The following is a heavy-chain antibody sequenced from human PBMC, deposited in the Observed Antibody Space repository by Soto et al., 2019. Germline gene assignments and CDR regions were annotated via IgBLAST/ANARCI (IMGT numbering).Heavy chain of an antibody. Sequence: SETLSLTCPVSRGSISISSYYCGWIRQPPGKGLEWIGTISYSGRTYYNPSLKSRVTISVDTSKNQFSLKLSSVTAADTAVYYCARHPSYSSSSDYYYYAMDVWGQGTTVT. D-gene: IGHD6-6*01. CDR3: ARHPSYSSSSDYYYYAMDV. J-gene: IGHJ6*02. CDR1: RGSISISSYY. V-gene: IGHV4-39*01. CDR2: ISYSGRT.